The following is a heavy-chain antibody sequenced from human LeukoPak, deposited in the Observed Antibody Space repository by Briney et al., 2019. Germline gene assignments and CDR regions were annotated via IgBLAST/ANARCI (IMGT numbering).Heavy chain of an antibody. Sequence: ASVKVSCKASGYTFTSYDINWVRQATGQGLEWMGWMNPNSGNTGYAQKFQGRVTITRNTSISTAYMELSSLRSEDTAVYYCARGLYSNYYYYMDVWGKGTTVTVSS. CDR3: ARGLYSNYYYYMDV. CDR1: GYTFTSYD. CDR2: MNPNSGNT. V-gene: IGHV1-8*03. J-gene: IGHJ6*03. D-gene: IGHD4-11*01.